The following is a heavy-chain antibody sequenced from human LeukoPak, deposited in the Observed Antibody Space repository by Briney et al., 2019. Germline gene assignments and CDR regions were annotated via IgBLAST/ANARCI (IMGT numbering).Heavy chain of an antibody. CDR3: ARESLTRPPGCFDY. CDR1: GFTFSSYA. CDR2: ISYVGSNK. Sequence: GRSLRLSCAASGFTFSSYAMHWVRQAPGKGLEWVALISYVGSNKYYADSVKGRFTISRDTSKDTLYLQMNSLRAEDTAVYYCARESLTRPPGCFDYWGQGTLVAVSS. D-gene: IGHD3-9*01. J-gene: IGHJ4*02. V-gene: IGHV3-30-3*01.